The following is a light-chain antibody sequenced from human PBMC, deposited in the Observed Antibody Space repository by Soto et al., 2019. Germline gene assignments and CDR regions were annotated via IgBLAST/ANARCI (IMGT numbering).Light chain of an antibody. CDR2: AAS. J-gene: IGKJ3*01. V-gene: IGKV1-39*01. CDR1: QSISSY. CDR3: QQSYNAPFN. Sequence: DIQMTQSPSSLSASVGDRVTITCRASQSISSYLNWFQQKSGQAPKLLMNAASTLRSGVPSRFSASGSGTDCTLTISSLQPEDYATYYCQQSYNAPFNFGPGTKVDIK.